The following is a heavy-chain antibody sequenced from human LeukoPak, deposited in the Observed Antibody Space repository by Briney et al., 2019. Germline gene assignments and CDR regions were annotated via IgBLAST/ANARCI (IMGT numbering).Heavy chain of an antibody. V-gene: IGHV4-39*07. J-gene: IGHJ4*02. D-gene: IGHD3-10*01. CDR1: GGSISSSSYY. CDR3: ATWHGEGYFDY. Sequence: SETLSLTCTVSGGSISSSSYYWGWIRQPPGKGLEWIGSIYHSGSTNYNPSLKSRVTISVDKSKNQFSLKLSSVTAADTAVYYCATWHGEGYFDYWGQGTLVTVSS. CDR2: IYHSGST.